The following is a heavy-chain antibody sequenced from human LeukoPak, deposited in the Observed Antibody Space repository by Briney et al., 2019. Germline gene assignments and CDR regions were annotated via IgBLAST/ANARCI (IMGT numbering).Heavy chain of an antibody. Sequence: KTSETLSLTCAVYGGSFSGYYWSWIRQPPGKGLEWIGEINHSGSTNYNPSLKSRVTISVDTSKNQFSLKLSSVTAADTAVYYCARGRISRTGTHHYYNYMDVWGKGTTVTVSS. J-gene: IGHJ6*03. CDR1: GGSFSGYY. CDR2: INHSGST. CDR3: ARGRISRTGTHHYYNYMDV. D-gene: IGHD1-1*01. V-gene: IGHV4-34*01.